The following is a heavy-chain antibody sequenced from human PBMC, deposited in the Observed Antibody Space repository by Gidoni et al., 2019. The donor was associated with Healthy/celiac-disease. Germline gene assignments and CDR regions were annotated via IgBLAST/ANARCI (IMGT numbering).Heavy chain of an antibody. Sequence: QVQLVQSGAEVKKPGSSVRVSCKASGGTFNSYVISWVRQAPGQGLEWMGGVIPISTTVKLIQKFHGRVTITADESTSTAYMELSSLRSEDTAVYFCARTTNIPAAISYFYGMDVWGQGTTVTVSS. V-gene: IGHV1-69*01. J-gene: IGHJ6*02. CDR1: GGTFNSYV. D-gene: IGHD2-2*01. CDR2: VIPISTTV. CDR3: ARTTNIPAAISYFYGMDV.